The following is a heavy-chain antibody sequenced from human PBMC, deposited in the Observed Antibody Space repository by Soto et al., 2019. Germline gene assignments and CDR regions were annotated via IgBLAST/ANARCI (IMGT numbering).Heavy chain of an antibody. J-gene: IGHJ4*02. Sequence: QLQLQESGSGLVKPSQTLSLTCAVSGGSISSGGYSWSWIRQPPGKGLEWIGYIYHSGSTYYNPSLKSRVTIPVDRSKNRFSLKLSSVTAADTAVYYCARVPAVAGISEPNYFDYWGQGTLVTVSS. CDR3: ARVPAVAGISEPNYFDY. D-gene: IGHD6-19*01. CDR1: GGSISSGGYS. CDR2: IYHSGST. V-gene: IGHV4-30-2*01.